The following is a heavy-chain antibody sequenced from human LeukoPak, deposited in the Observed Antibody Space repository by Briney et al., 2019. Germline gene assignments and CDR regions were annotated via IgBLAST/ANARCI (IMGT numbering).Heavy chain of an antibody. J-gene: IGHJ6*03. CDR2: IIPIFGTA. D-gene: IGHD3-10*01. V-gene: IGHV1-69*13. CDR3: ASSGIGFGELLSPPYYYYYMDV. CDR1: GGTFSSYA. Sequence: PRASVKVSCKASGGTFSSYAISWVRQAPGQGLEWMGGIIPIFGTANYAQKFQGRVTITADESTSTAYMELSSLRSEDTAVYYCASSGIGFGELLSPPYYYYYMDVWGKGTTVTISS.